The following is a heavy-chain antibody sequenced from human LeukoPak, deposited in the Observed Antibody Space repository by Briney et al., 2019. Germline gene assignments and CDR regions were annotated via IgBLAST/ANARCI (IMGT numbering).Heavy chain of an antibody. CDR1: GITASSYA. J-gene: IGHJ3*02. Sequence: GGSLRLSCAASGITASSYAMTWVRQAPGKGLEWVSSISGSGDRTMYADSVKGRFTISRDNFKNTLSLQMNSLRAEDTAVYHCGKDPNGDYIGAFDMWGQGTMVTVSS. V-gene: IGHV3-23*01. CDR3: GKDPNGDYIGAFDM. D-gene: IGHD4-17*01. CDR2: ISGSGDRT.